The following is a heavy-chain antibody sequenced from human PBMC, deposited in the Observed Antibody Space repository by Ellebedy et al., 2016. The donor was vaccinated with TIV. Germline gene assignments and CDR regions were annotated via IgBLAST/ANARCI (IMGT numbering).Heavy chain of an antibody. D-gene: IGHD2/OR15-2a*01. CDR2: INSGSTTT. J-gene: IGHJ4*02. CDR1: GFRFSGNS. CDR3: ARGGTFGGY. Sequence: PGGSLRLSCAASGFRFSGNSFNWVRQAPGKGLEWVSFINSGSTTTYYAESVQGRFTISKDDAKNSLFLQMNSLRAEDKTVYYCARGGTFGGYWGRGTLVTVSS. V-gene: IGHV3-48*04.